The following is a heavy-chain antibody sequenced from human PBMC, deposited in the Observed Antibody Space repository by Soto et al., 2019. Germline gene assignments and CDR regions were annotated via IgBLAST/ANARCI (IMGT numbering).Heavy chain of an antibody. D-gene: IGHD1-26*01. Sequence: EVQLLESGGGLEQPGGSLRLSCAASGFTFSSYAMSWVRQAPGKGLAWVSTISGSGGNAYYADSVKGLFSISRDNSKNTLRLQMNSLRADDTAVYYCAKDGASGSVPPYYYFGMDVCGQGTTVTVSS. V-gene: IGHV3-23*01. CDR1: GFTFSSYA. CDR3: AKDGASGSVPPYYYFGMDV. CDR2: ISGSGGNA. J-gene: IGHJ6*02.